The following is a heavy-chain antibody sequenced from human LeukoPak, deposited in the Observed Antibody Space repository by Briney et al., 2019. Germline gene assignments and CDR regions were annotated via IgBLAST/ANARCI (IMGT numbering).Heavy chain of an antibody. CDR3: AKEVVGYFYFDY. D-gene: IGHD2-15*01. CDR1: GFTVSSNY. J-gene: IGHJ4*02. Sequence: PGGSLRLSCAASGFTVSSNYMSWVRQAPGKGLEWVSVIYSGGSTYYADSVKGRFTISRDNSKNTLYLQMNSLRVEDTAIYHCAKEVVGYFYFDYWGQGTLVTVSS. CDR2: IYSGGST. V-gene: IGHV3-66*01.